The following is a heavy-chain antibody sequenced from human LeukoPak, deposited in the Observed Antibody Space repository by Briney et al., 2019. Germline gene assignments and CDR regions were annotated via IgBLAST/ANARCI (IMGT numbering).Heavy chain of an antibody. D-gene: IGHD2-15*01. J-gene: IGHJ3*02. CDR3: VKERPLRFCSGSSCRDAFDI. CDR1: GFTFSNYP. Sequence: GGSLRLSCAASGFTFSNYPMSWVRQAPGTGLEWVSAVSHNADKTYYADSVKGRFTVSRDNFRNTVYLQMNSLRAEDTAVYTCVKERPLRFCSGSSCRDAFDIWGQGTVVTVSS. V-gene: IGHV3-23*01. CDR2: VSHNADKT.